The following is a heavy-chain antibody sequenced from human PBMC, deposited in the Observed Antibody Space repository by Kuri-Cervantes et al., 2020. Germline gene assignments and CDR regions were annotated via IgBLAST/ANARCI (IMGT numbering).Heavy chain of an antibody. CDR3: ARDEAPVILGMDV. J-gene: IGHJ6*02. CDR2: IWYDGSNK. D-gene: IGHD3-22*01. V-gene: IGHV3-33*01. Sequence: GESLKISCAASRFNFRSYGMHWVRQAPGKGLEWVAVIWYDGSNKYYTDSVKGRFTISRDNAKNTVFLQMNSLRAEDTAVYYCARDEAPVILGMDVWGQGTTVTVSS. CDR1: RFNFRSYG.